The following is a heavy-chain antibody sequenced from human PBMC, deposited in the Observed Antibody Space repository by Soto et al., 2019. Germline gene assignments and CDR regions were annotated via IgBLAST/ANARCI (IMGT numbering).Heavy chain of an antibody. Sequence: SETLSLTCTVSGVSISSYDWSWIRHPPGKGLEWIGYIYYSGSTNYNPSLKSRVTISVDTYKNQFSLKLSSVTAADTAVYYCARQIAAPSPVLGAFDIWGQGTLVTVS. V-gene: IGHV4-59*01. D-gene: IGHD6-13*01. J-gene: IGHJ3*02. CDR3: ARQIAAPSPVLGAFDI. CDR1: GVSISSYD. CDR2: IYYSGST.